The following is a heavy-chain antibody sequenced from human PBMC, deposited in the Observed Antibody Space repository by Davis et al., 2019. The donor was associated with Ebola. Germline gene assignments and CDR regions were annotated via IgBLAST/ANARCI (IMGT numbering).Heavy chain of an antibody. J-gene: IGHJ4*02. V-gene: IGHV3-74*01. Sequence: GESLKISCAASGFTFSSYWMHWVRQAPGKGLVWVSRINSDGSSTSYADSVKGRFTISRDNAKNTLYLQMNSLRAEDTAVYYCARHRYYDFWSGYPYYFDYWGQGTLVTVSS. D-gene: IGHD3-3*01. CDR2: INSDGSST. CDR1: GFTFSSYW. CDR3: ARHRYYDFWSGYPYYFDY.